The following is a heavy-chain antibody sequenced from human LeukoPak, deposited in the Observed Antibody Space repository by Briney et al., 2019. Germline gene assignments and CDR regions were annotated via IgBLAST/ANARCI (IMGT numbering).Heavy chain of an antibody. J-gene: IGHJ4*02. Sequence: GGSLRLSCAASGFTFSSYAMNWVRQAPGKGLEWVSVISGSGGSTHYADSVKGRFTISRDSSTNTLYLQMNSLRAEDTAVYYCAKTIIAARPFKAFDYWGQGTLVTVSS. D-gene: IGHD6-6*01. CDR1: GFTFSSYA. V-gene: IGHV3-23*01. CDR2: ISGSGGST. CDR3: AKTIIAARPFKAFDY.